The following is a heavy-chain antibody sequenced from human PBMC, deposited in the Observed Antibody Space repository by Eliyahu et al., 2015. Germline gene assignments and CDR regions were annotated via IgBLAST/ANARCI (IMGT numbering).Heavy chain of an antibody. V-gene: IGHV4-34*01. CDR1: GGSFXGYY. CDR3: ARDPIAVAVDFDY. Sequence: QVQLQQWGAGLLKPSETLSLTCAVYGGSFXGYYWSWIRQPPGKGLEWIGEINHSGSTNYNPSLKSRVTISVDTSKNQFSLKLSSVTAADTAVYYCARDPIAVAVDFDYWGQGTLVTVSS. J-gene: IGHJ4*02. D-gene: IGHD6-19*01. CDR2: INHSGST.